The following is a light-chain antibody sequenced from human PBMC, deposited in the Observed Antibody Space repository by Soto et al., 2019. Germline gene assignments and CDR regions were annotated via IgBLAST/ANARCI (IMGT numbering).Light chain of an antibody. CDR2: WAS. CDR3: QQYYRTPPT. J-gene: IGKJ2*01. Sequence: DIVMTQSPDSLAVSLGERATINCKSSQSVLYSSNNKNYLAWYQQKPGQPPKLLIYWASTRESGVPDRFSGRGSRPDFTLTISSLQAEDVAVYYCQQYYRTPPTFGQGTKLQIK. CDR1: QSVLYSSNNKNY. V-gene: IGKV4-1*01.